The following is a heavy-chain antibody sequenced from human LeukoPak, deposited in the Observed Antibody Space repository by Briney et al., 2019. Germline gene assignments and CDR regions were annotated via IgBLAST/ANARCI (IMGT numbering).Heavy chain of an antibody. D-gene: IGHD3-9*01. J-gene: IGHJ4*02. Sequence: GGSLRLSCAASGFTFSSYSMNWVRQAPGKGLEWVAVIWYDGSNKYYADSVKGRFTISRDNSKNTLYLQMNSLRAEDTAVYYCARGVNDILTGYYNRYYFDYWGQGTLVTVSS. CDR1: GFTFSSYS. CDR2: IWYDGSNK. V-gene: IGHV3-33*08. CDR3: ARGVNDILTGYYNRYYFDY.